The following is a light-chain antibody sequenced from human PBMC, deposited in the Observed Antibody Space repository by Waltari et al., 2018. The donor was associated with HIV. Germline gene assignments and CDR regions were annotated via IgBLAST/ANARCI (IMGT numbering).Light chain of an antibody. V-gene: IGLV2-23*02. CDR1: DIDTGNYNL. J-gene: IGLJ3*02. CDR2: SVS. CDR3: LTYVSKTSTWQ. Sequence: QSALTQPASVSGNPGQSVTITCTGTDIDTGNYNLVSWFKQHPGQAPKLLIYSVSKRPSGVSSRFSGSKSGYFASLTISGLLTEDESSYYCLTYVSKTSTWQFGGGTYLTV.